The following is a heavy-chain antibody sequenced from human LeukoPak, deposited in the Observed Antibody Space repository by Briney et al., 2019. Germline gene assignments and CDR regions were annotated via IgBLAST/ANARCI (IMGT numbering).Heavy chain of an antibody. J-gene: IGHJ4*02. CDR1: GFTFSGSA. CDR2: IRSKANSYAT. D-gene: IGHD6-13*01. Sequence: PGGSLRLSCAASGFTFSGSAMHWVRQASGKGLEWVGRIRSKANSYATAYAASVKGRFTISRDDSKNTAYLQMNSLKTEDTAVYYCTARYSSLGFDYWGQGTLVTVSS. V-gene: IGHV3-73*01. CDR3: TARYSSLGFDY.